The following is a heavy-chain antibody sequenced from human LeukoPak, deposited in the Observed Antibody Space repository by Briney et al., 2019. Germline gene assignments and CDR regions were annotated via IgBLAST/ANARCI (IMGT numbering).Heavy chain of an antibody. J-gene: IGHJ6*03. V-gene: IGHV3-30*03. Sequence: PGGSLRLSCAGPGFKFSDKAMHWVRQAPGKGLEWVAVISYDGSNQNYADSVKGRFTISRDNSDNTQFLEMNSLRPEDTAVYYCARDGAARLLRYYYYMDLWGKGTTVTVSS. CDR1: GFKFSDKA. CDR2: ISYDGSNQ. D-gene: IGHD6-6*01. CDR3: ARDGAARLLRYYYYMDL.